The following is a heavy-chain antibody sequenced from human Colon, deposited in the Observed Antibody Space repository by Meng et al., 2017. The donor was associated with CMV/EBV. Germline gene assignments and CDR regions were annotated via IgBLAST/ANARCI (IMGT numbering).Heavy chain of an antibody. CDR3: ARGRMVYVDY. J-gene: IGHJ4*02. CDR2: IRYDGSND. CDR1: GFTFSDYG. V-gene: IGHV3-30*02. Sequence: GGSLRLSCVASGFTFSDYGIHWVRQAPGKGLEWVAFIRYDGSNDYYADSVKGRFTISRDNSKNTLYLQMNSLRAEDTAVYYCARGRMVYVDYWGQGTLVTVSS. D-gene: IGHD2-8*01.